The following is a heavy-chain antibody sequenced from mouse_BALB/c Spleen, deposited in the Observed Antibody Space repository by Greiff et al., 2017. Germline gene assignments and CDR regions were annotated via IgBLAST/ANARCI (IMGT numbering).Heavy chain of an antibody. J-gene: IGHJ3*01. CDR3: AKYRFAWFAY. CDR2: ISYDGSN. Sequence: EVHLVESGPGLVKPSQSLSLTCSVTGYSITSGYYWNWIRQFPGNKLEWMGYISYDGSNNYNPSLKNRISITRDTSKNQFFLKLNSVTTEDTATYYCAKYRFAWFAYWGQGTLVTVSA. V-gene: IGHV3-6*02. CDR1: GYSITSGYY. D-gene: IGHD2-14*01.